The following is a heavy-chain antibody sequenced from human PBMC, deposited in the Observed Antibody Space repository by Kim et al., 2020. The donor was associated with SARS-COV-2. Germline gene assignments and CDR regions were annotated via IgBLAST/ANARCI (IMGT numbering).Heavy chain of an antibody. Sequence: SETLSLTCTVSGVNISHYYWCWIRQPPGKGLEWIGHIYHNGSTNYNPSLKSRVTISVDTSTNHFLLKLNSVIAADTAVYYCARKPPGPDCAFDLWGHGTLVTVSS. CDR2: IYHNGST. V-gene: IGHV4-59*01. D-gene: IGHD2-21*02. CDR3: ARKPPGPDCAFDL. J-gene: IGHJ3*01. CDR1: GVNISHYY.